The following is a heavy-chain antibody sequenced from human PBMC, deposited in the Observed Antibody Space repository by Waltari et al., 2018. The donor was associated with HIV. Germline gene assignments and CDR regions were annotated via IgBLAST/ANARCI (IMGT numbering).Heavy chain of an antibody. CDR3: ARAPIVRTTMHNWFDP. CDR1: GGSFSGYY. Sequence: QVQLQQWGAGLLKPSETLSLTCAVYGGSFSGYYWSWIRQPPGKGLEWIGEINHRRSTNYNPALKRRVTISVDTSKNQFSLKLSSVTAADTAVYYCARAPIVRTTMHNWFDPWGQGTLVTVSS. J-gene: IGHJ5*02. V-gene: IGHV4-34*01. CDR2: INHRRST. D-gene: IGHD1-1*01.